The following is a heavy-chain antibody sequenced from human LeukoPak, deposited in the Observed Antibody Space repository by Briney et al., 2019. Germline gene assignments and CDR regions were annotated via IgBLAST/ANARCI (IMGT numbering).Heavy chain of an antibody. Sequence: PGGSLRLSCAASGFTVSSNYVSWVRQAPGKGLEWVSVIYSGGSTYYADSVKGRFTISRDNSKNTLYLQMNSLRAEDTAVYYCARGRDTVTLDYWGQGTLVTVSS. J-gene: IGHJ4*02. CDR1: GFTVSSNY. CDR3: ARGRDTVTLDY. D-gene: IGHD4-17*01. V-gene: IGHV3-53*01. CDR2: IYSGGST.